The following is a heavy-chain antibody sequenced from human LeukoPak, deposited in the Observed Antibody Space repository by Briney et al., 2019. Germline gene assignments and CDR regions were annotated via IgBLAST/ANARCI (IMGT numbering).Heavy chain of an antibody. CDR1: RFSFRSYD. D-gene: IGHD6-13*01. CDR3: AKDGQLGGSSWFTLYFDY. CDR2: SSYDESNT. Sequence: GRSLRLSCAASRFSFRSYDTHWVRQAPGKGLEWLAVSSYDESNTYYTDSVKGRFTISRDNSKNTLYLQMNSLRPEDTAVYYCAKDGQLGGSSWFTLYFDYWGQGTLVTVSS. V-gene: IGHV3-30*18. J-gene: IGHJ4*02.